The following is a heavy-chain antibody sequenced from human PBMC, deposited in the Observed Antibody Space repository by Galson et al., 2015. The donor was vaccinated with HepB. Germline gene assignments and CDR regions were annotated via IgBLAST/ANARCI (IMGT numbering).Heavy chain of an antibody. CDR1: GFTFSSYG. D-gene: IGHD3-3*01. Sequence: SLRLSCAASGFTFSSYGMHWVRQAPGKGLEWVAVISYDGSNKYYADSVKGRFTISRDSSKNTLYLQMNSLRAEDTAVYYCAKDRGRSFGVASADYRGQGTLVTVSS. V-gene: IGHV3-30*18. CDR3: AKDRGRSFGVASADY. CDR2: ISYDGSNK. J-gene: IGHJ4*02.